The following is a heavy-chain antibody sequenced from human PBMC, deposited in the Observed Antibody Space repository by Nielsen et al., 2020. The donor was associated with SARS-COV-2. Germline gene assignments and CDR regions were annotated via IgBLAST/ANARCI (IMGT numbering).Heavy chain of an antibody. V-gene: IGHV3-23*01. CDR1: GFTIDSYT. Sequence: GESLKISCAASGFTIDSYTMTWVRQAPGKGLEWVSTFSGTGITTYYADSVRGRFTMSRDNFKNTLYLQMNSLRADDTAVYYCAKARTTITNFFEYWGGQGTLVVVSS. D-gene: IGHD2-8*02. J-gene: IGHJ4*02. CDR3: AKARTTITNFFEYW. CDR2: FSGTGITT.